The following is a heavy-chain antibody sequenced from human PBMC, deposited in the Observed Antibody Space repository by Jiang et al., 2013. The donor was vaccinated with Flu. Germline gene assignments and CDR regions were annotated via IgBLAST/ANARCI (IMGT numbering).Heavy chain of an antibody. Sequence: GAEVKKPGESLRISCKGSGYSFTSYWISWVRQMPGKGLEWMGRIDPSDSYTNYSPSFQGHVTISADKSISTAYLQWRSLRASDTAMYYCASGAMPRFDYWGQGTLVTVSS. V-gene: IGHV5-10-1*01. CDR2: IDPSDSYT. CDR1: GYSFTSYW. D-gene: IGHD2-2*01. CDR3: ASGAMPRFDY. J-gene: IGHJ4*02.